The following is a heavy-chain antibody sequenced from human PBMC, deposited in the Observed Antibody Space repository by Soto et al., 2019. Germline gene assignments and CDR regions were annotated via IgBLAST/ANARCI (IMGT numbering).Heavy chain of an antibody. CDR3: ARVSMSTVSWGFDP. CDR1: GDSITSNH. J-gene: IGHJ5*02. V-gene: IGHV4-59*01. CDR2: IYNSGTT. D-gene: IGHD4-4*01. Sequence: SETLSLTCAVSGDSITSNHWNWIRQPPGRGLEWIGYIYNSGTTKYNPPLKSRVIISVDTSKNQLSLKLSSVTAADTAVYYCARVSMSTVSWGFDPWGQGTLFTTSS.